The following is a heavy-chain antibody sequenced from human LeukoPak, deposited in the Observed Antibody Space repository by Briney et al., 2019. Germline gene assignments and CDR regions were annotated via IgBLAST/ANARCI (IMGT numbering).Heavy chain of an antibody. D-gene: IGHD3/OR15-3a*01. Sequence: GGSLRLSCAASGFTFSSYWMHWVRQAPGTGLVGLSRINSDGSSTSYADSVKGRFTISRDNAKNTLYLQMNSLRAEDTAVYYCAKEKSQGLGAYDMWGQGTMVTVSS. J-gene: IGHJ3*02. CDR1: GFTFSSYW. V-gene: IGHV3-74*01. CDR2: INSDGSST. CDR3: AKEKSQGLGAYDM.